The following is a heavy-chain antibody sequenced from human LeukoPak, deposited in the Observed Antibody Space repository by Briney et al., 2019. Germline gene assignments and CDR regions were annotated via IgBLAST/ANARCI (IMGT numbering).Heavy chain of an antibody. CDR2: ITYNSGTI. CDR1: GFTFRSYA. D-gene: IGHD5-18*01. Sequence: GGSLRLSCAASGFTFRSYAMQWVRHAPGKGLEWVSYITYNSGTIFYADSVKGRFTISRDNAKDSLYLQMSSLRDEDTAVYYCARDSGYSYADDYWGQGTLVTVSS. J-gene: IGHJ4*02. V-gene: IGHV3-48*02. CDR3: ARDSGYSYADDY.